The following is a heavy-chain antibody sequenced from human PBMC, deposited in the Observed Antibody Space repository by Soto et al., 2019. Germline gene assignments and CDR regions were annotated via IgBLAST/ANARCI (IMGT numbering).Heavy chain of an antibody. CDR2: INHSGST. Sequence: QVQLQQWGAGLLKPSETLSLTCAVYGGSFSGYDWSWIRQPPGKGLEWIGAINHSGSTNYNPSLKSRVTISVDTSKNQFSLKLSSVTAADTAVYYSARGYTYYDFWSGYSREFDYWGQGTLVTVSS. J-gene: IGHJ4*02. CDR1: GGSFSGYD. CDR3: ARGYTYYDFWSGYSREFDY. V-gene: IGHV4-34*01. D-gene: IGHD3-3*01.